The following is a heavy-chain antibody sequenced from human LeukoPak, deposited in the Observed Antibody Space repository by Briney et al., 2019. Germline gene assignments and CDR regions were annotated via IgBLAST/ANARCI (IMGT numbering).Heavy chain of an antibody. CDR1: GGSISSGGYY. Sequence: EPSETLFLTCTVSGGSISSGGYYWSWIRQPPGKGLEWIGYIYHSGSTYYNPSLKSRVTISVDRSKNQFSLKLSSVTAADTAVYYCASGGYCSSTSCSDAFDIWGQGTMVTVSS. V-gene: IGHV4-30-2*01. J-gene: IGHJ3*02. CDR2: IYHSGST. D-gene: IGHD2-2*01. CDR3: ASGGYCSSTSCSDAFDI.